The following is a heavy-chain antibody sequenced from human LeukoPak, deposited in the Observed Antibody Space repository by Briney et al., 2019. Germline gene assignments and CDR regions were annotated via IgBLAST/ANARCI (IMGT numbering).Heavy chain of an antibody. J-gene: IGHJ4*02. CDR3: AKDDAWLQYGN. CDR1: GFTFSSHG. Sequence: GGSLRLSCAACGFTFSSHGMNWVRQAPGKGLEWVSGISPNGGITYYADSVKGRFTISRDNSKGTVYLQMNSLRPEDTAVYYCAKDDAWLQYGNWGRGTLVTVSS. V-gene: IGHV3-23*01. D-gene: IGHD5-24*01. CDR2: ISPNGGIT.